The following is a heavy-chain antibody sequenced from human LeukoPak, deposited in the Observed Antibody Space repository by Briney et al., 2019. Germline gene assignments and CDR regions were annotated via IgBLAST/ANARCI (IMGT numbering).Heavy chain of an antibody. D-gene: IGHD1-26*01. CDR3: AKVKGGRPYGMDV. J-gene: IGHJ6*02. Sequence: GGSLRLSCAASGFTFSSYAMSWVRQAPVKGLEWVSAISGSGGSTYYADSVKGRFTISRDNSKNTLYLQMNSLRAEDTAVYYCAKVKGGRPYGMDVWGQGTTVTVSS. CDR1: GFTFSSYA. V-gene: IGHV3-23*01. CDR2: ISGSGGST.